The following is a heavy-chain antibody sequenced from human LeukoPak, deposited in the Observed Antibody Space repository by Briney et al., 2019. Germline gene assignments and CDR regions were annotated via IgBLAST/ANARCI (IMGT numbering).Heavy chain of an antibody. CDR2: ISSSSSYI. CDR3: ARDGEVGVGRWFDP. Sequence: GGSLRLSCAASGFIFSSYSMNWVRQAPGKGLEWVSSISSSSSYIYYADSVKGRFTFSRDNAKNSLSLQMNSLRAEDTAVYYCARDGEVGVGRWFDPWGQGTLVTVSS. J-gene: IGHJ5*02. D-gene: IGHD1-26*01. CDR1: GFIFSSYS. V-gene: IGHV3-21*01.